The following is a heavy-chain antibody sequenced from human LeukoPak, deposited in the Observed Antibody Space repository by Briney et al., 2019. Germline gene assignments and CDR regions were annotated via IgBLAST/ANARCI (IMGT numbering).Heavy chain of an antibody. CDR3: ARRYYDSSGYYYHDDY. V-gene: IGHV4-38-2*02. CDR2: IYYSGST. Sequence: SETLSLTCTVSGYSISSGYYWGWIRQPPGKGLEWIGSIYYSGSTYYNPSLKSRVTISVDTSKNQFSPKLSSVTAADTAVYYCARRYYDSSGYYYHDDYWGQGTLVTVSS. CDR1: GYSISSGYY. D-gene: IGHD3-22*01. J-gene: IGHJ4*02.